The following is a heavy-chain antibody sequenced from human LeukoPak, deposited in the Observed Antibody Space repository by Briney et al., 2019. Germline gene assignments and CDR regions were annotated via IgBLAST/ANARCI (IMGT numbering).Heavy chain of an antibody. CDR2: ISSNGGSI. J-gene: IGHJ3*02. CDR1: AFTFSDYA. CDR3: ARAAYYDYVWGSYRYVGTIVVSAFDI. D-gene: IGHD3-16*02. V-gene: IGHV3-64*01. Sequence: GGSLRLSCAASAFTFSDYAMSWVRQAPGKELEYVSAISSNGGSIHYANSVKGRFTISRDNSKNTLYLQMNSLRAEDTAVYYCARAAYYDYVWGSYRYVGTIVVSAFDIWGQGTMVTVSS.